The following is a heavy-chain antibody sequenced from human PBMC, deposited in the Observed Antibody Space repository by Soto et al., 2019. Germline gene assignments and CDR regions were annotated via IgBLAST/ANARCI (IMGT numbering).Heavy chain of an antibody. Sequence: GGSLRLSCAASGFTFSSYGMHWVRQAPGKGLEWVAVIWYDGSNKYYADSVKGRFTISRDNSKNTLYLQMNSLRAEATAVYYCAREHIAARVYYYYYMDVWGKGTTVTVSS. V-gene: IGHV3-33*01. CDR1: GFTFSSYG. CDR3: AREHIAARVYYYYYMDV. CDR2: IWYDGSNK. J-gene: IGHJ6*03. D-gene: IGHD6-6*01.